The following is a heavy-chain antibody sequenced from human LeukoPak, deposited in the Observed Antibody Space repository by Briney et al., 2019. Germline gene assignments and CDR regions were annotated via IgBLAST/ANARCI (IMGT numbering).Heavy chain of an antibody. D-gene: IGHD2-15*01. Sequence: GGSLRLSCAASGFTFSHFWMSWVRQAPGKGLEWVAYIKKTGSETYYVDSVKGRFTITRDNTRNSLFLQMYSLRAEGTAVYFCAREDGYCSGGNCYSYFDSWGQGTLVTVSS. CDR2: IKKTGSET. V-gene: IGHV3-7*01. J-gene: IGHJ4*02. CDR1: GFTFSHFW. CDR3: AREDGYCSGGNCYSYFDS.